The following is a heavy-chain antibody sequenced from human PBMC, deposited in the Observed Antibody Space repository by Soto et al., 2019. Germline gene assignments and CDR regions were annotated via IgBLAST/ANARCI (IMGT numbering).Heavy chain of an antibody. CDR3: ARLVGSCSGGSCYFYAY. CDR2: ISGSGGST. Sequence: GGSLRLSCAASGFSFSSYAMSWVRQAPGKGLEWVSAISGSGGSTYYADSVKGRFTISRDNSKNTLYLQMNSLRAEDTAVYYCARLVGSCSGGSCYFYAYWGQGTFVXVSS. J-gene: IGHJ4*02. D-gene: IGHD2-15*01. V-gene: IGHV3-23*01. CDR1: GFSFSSYA.